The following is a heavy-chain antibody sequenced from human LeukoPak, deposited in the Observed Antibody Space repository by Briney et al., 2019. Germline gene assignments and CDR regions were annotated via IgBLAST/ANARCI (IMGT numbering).Heavy chain of an antibody. CDR3: ARHVGPRGYCSSTSCLDPGFDP. V-gene: IGHV5-51*01. D-gene: IGHD2-2*01. J-gene: IGHJ5*02. CDR2: IYPGDSDT. CDR1: GYSFTSYW. Sequence: GESLKISCKGSGYSFTSYWIGWVRQMPGKGLEWMGIIYPGDSDTRYSPSFQGQVTISADKSISTAYLQWSSLKASDTAMYYCARHVGPRGYCSSTSCLDPGFDPWGQGTLVTVSS.